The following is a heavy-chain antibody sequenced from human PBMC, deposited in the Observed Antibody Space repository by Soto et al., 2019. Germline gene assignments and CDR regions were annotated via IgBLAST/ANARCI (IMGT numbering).Heavy chain of an antibody. D-gene: IGHD2-2*01. J-gene: IGHJ6*02. CDR3: ARGLPYYCSSTSCRQTMVRGGRLYYYYGMDV. CDR2: IIPIFGTA. Sequence: EASVKVSCKASGGTFSSYAISWVRQAPGQGLEWMGGIIPIFGTANYAQKFQGRVTITADESTSTAYMELSSLRSEDTAVYYCARGLPYYCSSTSCRQTMVRGGRLYYYYGMDVWGQGTTVTVSS. CDR1: GGTFSSYA. V-gene: IGHV1-69*13.